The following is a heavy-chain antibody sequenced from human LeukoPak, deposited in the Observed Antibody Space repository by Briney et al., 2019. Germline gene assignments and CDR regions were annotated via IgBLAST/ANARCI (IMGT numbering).Heavy chain of an antibody. CDR2: ISHGGIT. Sequence: SETLSLTCGVYEGSLINYYRHWICQAPGKGLEWIGEISHGGITKHNPSLKSRVTMSQDTSKRQFSLKMNSMTAADTGVYYCGIFMDVVPGSMSWGLGTLVTVSS. CDR1: EGSLINYY. J-gene: IGHJ4*02. D-gene: IGHD2-2*01. V-gene: IGHV4-34*01. CDR3: GIFMDVVPGSMS.